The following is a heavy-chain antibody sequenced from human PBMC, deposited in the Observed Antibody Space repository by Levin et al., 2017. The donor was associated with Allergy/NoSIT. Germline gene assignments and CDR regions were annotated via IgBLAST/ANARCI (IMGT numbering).Heavy chain of an antibody. J-gene: IGHJ4*02. CDR3: ARDNNWASDY. D-gene: IGHD1-20*01. V-gene: IGHV3-7*01. Sequence: GGSLRLSCATSGFTFIKHWMHWVRQAPGKGLEWVANIDKDGSDIHYVDSVKGRFTISRDNAKNSLHLQMNSLRAEDTALYYCARDNNWASDYWGQGTLVTVSS. CDR1: GFTFIKHW. CDR2: IDKDGSDI.